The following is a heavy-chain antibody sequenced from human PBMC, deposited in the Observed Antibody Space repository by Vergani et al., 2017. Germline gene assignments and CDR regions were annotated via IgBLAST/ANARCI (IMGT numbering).Heavy chain of an antibody. V-gene: IGHV3-64D*06. D-gene: IGHD6-13*01. J-gene: IGHJ4*02. CDR3: VEASLAAADLVDH. CDR2: ISSNGGST. Sequence: EVQLVESGGGLVQPGGSLRLSCSASGFTFSRYAMHWVRQAPGKGLEYVSAISSNGGSTYYADSVKGRFTISRDNSKNTLYLQMSSLRAEDTAVYYCVEASLAAADLVDHWGQGTLVTVSS. CDR1: GFTFSRYA.